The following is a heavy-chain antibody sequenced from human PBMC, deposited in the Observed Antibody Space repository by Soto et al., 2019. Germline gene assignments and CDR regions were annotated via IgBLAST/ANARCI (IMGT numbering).Heavy chain of an antibody. CDR2: ISSSSSTI. CDR3: AKPGHGNWNDLDY. V-gene: IGHV3-48*02. D-gene: IGHD1-1*01. J-gene: IGHJ4*02. Sequence: GGSLRLSCAASGVTFSSYSMNWVRQAPGKGLEWVSYISSSSSTIYYADSVKGRFTISRDNAKNSLYLQMNSLRDEDTAVYYCAKPGHGNWNDLDYWGQGTLVTVSS. CDR1: GVTFSSYS.